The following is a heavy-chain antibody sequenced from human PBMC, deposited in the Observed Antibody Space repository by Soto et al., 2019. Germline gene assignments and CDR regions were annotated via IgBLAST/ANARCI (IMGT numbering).Heavy chain of an antibody. J-gene: IGHJ4*02. CDR3: ASDFWTGYPLFDY. V-gene: IGHV4-38-2*02. Sequence: PSETLSLTCNVSGSSITSAYYWAWVRQPPGKGLEWIGSVFHSGTTYYNPSLMSRVTVSLDTSKSQFSLMLSSVTAADTAVYYCASDFWTGYPLFDYWGPGALVTV. CDR1: GSSITSAYY. CDR2: VFHSGTT. D-gene: IGHD3-3*01.